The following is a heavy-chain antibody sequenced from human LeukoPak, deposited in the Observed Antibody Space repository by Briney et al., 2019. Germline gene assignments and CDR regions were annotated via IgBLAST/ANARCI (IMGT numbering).Heavy chain of an antibody. D-gene: IGHD6-19*01. V-gene: IGHV3-7*01. J-gene: IGHJ4*02. CDR2: IKQDGSEK. CDR1: GFTFSSYW. Sequence: PGGSLRLSCAASGFTFSSYWMSWVRQAPGKGLEWVANIKQDGSEKYYVDSVKGRFTISRDNAKNSLYLPMNSLRAEDTAVYYCIVLAVAGTFGFDYWGQGTLVTVSS. CDR3: IVLAVAGTFGFDY.